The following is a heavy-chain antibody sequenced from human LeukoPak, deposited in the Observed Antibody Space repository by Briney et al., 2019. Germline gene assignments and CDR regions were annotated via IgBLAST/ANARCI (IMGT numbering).Heavy chain of an antibody. Sequence: SETLSLTCAVYGATFSGYNWNWIRQHPGKGLEWVGEISHSGTTNYNPALKRRVTMSVDTSKNQVSLKLSSVTAADTAVYYCARGSPNLDSWGRGTLVIVSS. V-gene: IGHV4-34*01. J-gene: IGHJ5*01. CDR1: GATFSGYN. CDR3: ARGSPNLDS. CDR2: ISHSGTT.